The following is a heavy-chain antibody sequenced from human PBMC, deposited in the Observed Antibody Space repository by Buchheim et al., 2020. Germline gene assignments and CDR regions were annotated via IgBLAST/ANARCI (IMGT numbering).Heavy chain of an antibody. CDR1: GFTFSSYA. CDR2: IGGSGSST. V-gene: IGHV3-23*01. Sequence: EVQLLESGGGLVQPGGSLRLSCAASGFTFSSYAMSWVRQAPGKGLEWVSSIGGSGSSTEYADSVKGRVTISRDNSKNTLHLPLNSLRAEDTALYYCAKDLPSGYYYFESWGQGTL. D-gene: IGHD5-12*01. J-gene: IGHJ4*02. CDR3: AKDLPSGYYYFES.